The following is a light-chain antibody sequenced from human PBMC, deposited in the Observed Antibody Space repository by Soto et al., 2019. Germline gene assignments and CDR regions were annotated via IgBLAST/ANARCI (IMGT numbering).Light chain of an antibody. V-gene: IGLV4-69*02. Sequence: QLVLTQSPSASASLGASGNLTCTLDSGHRNYAIAWHQQQPGKGPRYLMKVNSDDSHIQGDGIPGRFSGSSSGAERYLIISSLQSEDEADYYCQTWGTGIPFGGGTKVTVL. CDR3: QTWGTGIP. J-gene: IGLJ3*02. CDR1: SGHRNYA. CDR2: VNSDDSH.